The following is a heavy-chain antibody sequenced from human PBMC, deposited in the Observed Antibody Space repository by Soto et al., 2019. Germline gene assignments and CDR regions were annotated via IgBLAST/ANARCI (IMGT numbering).Heavy chain of an antibody. Sequence: GGSLRLSCTASGFTFSSIWMSWVRQAPGKGLEWVANIKQDGSEKYYVDSVKGRFTISRDNAKKSLYLQMNSLRADDTAVYYCARGPGSSIWSGFDYWGQGTLVTVYS. V-gene: IGHV3-7*03. J-gene: IGHJ4*02. CDR2: IKQDGSEK. D-gene: IGHD6-13*01. CDR3: ARGPGSSIWSGFDY. CDR1: GFTFSSIW.